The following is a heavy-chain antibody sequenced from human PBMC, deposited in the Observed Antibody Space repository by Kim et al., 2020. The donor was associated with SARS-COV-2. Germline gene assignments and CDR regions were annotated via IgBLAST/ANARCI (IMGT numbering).Heavy chain of an antibody. J-gene: IGHJ5*02. CDR2: IYYSGST. V-gene: IGHV4-59*13. CDR1: GGSISSYY. D-gene: IGHD1-20*01. CDR3: ARLTDPEFYNWFDP. Sequence: SETLSLTCTVSGGSISSYYWSWIRQPPGKGLEWIGYIYYSGSTNYNPSLKSRVTISVDTSKNQFSLKLSSVTAADTAVYYCARLTDPEFYNWFDPWGQGTLVTVSS.